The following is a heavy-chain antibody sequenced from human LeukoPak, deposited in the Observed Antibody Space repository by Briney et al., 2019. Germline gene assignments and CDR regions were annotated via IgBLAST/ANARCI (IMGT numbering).Heavy chain of an antibody. CDR3: AKAGDSSGYLDY. D-gene: IGHD3-22*01. J-gene: IGHJ4*02. V-gene: IGHV3-30*18. CDR1: GFPFSSYG. CDR2: ISYDGSNK. Sequence: GGSLRLSCVASGFPFSSYGMHWVRQAPGKGLEWVAVISYDGSNKYYADSVKGRFTISRDNSKNTLYLQMNSLRAEDTAVYYCAKAGDSSGYLDYWGQGTLVTVSS.